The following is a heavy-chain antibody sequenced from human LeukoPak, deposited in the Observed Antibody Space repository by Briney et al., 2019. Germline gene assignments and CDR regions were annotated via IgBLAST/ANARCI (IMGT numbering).Heavy chain of an antibody. J-gene: IGHJ4*02. V-gene: IGHV3-21*01. CDR1: GFTFNTYT. Sequence: GGSLRLSCAASGFTFNTYTMNWVRQAPGKGLEWVSSITASSTAIYSADSVKGRFTISRDNAKNLLYLQMNSLRAEDTAVCYCARTYYDILTGYNPYFDYWGQGILVTVSS. CDR2: ITASSTAI. D-gene: IGHD3-9*01. CDR3: ARTYYDILTGYNPYFDY.